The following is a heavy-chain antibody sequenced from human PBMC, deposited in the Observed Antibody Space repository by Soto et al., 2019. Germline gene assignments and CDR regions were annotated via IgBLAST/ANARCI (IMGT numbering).Heavy chain of an antibody. V-gene: IGHV3-33*08. J-gene: IGHJ4*02. CDR1: GFTFSYYG. CDR2: MHTGGNEK. CDR3: ARDADTTGHYSHFDL. Sequence: QVQLVESGGGVVQPGGSLRLSGAASGFTFSYYGFHWVRQAPGKGLEWVAVMHTGGNEKYYVDSVKGRFTVSRDDSRNMVYLEMNGLRAEDTAEYFCARDADTTGHYSHFDLWGRGALVAVS. D-gene: IGHD3-9*01.